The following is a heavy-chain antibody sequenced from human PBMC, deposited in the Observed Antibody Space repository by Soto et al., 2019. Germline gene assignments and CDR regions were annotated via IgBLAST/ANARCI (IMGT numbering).Heavy chain of an antibody. CDR1: GYTFTSYG. J-gene: IGHJ4*02. V-gene: IGHV1-18*01. CDR3: DRDPLDDGKWVGDY. D-gene: IGHD1-1*01. CDR2: ISAYNGNT. Sequence: QVQLVQSGAEVKKPGASVKVSCKASGYTFTSYGISWVRQAPGQGLEGMGWISAYNGNTSYAQKLQGRVTMTTDTTTTTAYMELRGLRTDGTAEYYGDRDPLDDGKWVGDYWGQGTLVTVSS.